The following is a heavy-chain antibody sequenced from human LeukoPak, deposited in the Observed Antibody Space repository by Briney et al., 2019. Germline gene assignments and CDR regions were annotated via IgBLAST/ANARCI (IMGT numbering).Heavy chain of an antibody. CDR3: ARYSGSYFDNNWFDP. CDR1: GGSISSYY. V-gene: IGHV4-59*01. D-gene: IGHD1-26*01. J-gene: IGHJ5*02. Sequence: SETLSLTCTASGGSISSYYWSWIRQPPGKGLEWIGYIYYSGRTNYNPSLKSRVTISVDTSKNQFSLKLSSVTAADTAVYYCARYSGSYFDNNWFDPWGQGTLVTVSS. CDR2: IYYSGRT.